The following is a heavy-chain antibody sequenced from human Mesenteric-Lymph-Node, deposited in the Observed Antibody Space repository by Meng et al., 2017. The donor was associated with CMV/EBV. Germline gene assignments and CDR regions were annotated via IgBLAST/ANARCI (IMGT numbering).Heavy chain of an antibody. CDR3: ARVICSSTSCYTWYFDY. V-gene: IGHV3-23*01. CDR2: ISDSGGST. D-gene: IGHD2-2*02. Sequence: GGSLRLSCAASGFTFSNYAMSWVRQAPGKGLEWVSGISDSGGSTNYADSVKGRFTISRDNSRNTLYLQMNSLRAEDTAVYYCARVICSSTSCYTWYFDYWGQGTLVTVSS. CDR1: GFTFSNYA. J-gene: IGHJ4*02.